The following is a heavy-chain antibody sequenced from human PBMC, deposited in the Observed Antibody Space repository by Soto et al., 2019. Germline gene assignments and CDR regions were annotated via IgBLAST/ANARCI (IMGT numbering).Heavy chain of an antibody. Sequence: QLQLQESGPGLVKPSETLSLTCTVSGGSISSSSYYWGWIRQPPGKGLEWIGSIYYSGSTYYNPSLKSRVNISVDTSKNQFSLKLSSVTAADTAVYYCARPVVHYDILTDDAFDIWGQGTMVTVSS. CDR2: IYYSGST. D-gene: IGHD3-9*01. CDR1: GGSISSSSYY. CDR3: ARPVVHYDILTDDAFDI. J-gene: IGHJ3*02. V-gene: IGHV4-39*01.